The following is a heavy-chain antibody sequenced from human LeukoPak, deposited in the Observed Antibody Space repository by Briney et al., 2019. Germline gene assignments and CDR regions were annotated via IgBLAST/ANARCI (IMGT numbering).Heavy chain of an antibody. CDR1: GGSISSGSYY. Sequence: SETLYLTCTVSGGSISSGSYYWSWIRQPAGKGLEWIGRIYTSGSTNYNPSLKSRVTISVDTSKNQFSLKLSSVTAADTALYYCARDREQQLARGWFDPWGQGTLVTVSS. CDR3: ARDREQQLARGWFDP. CDR2: IYTSGST. D-gene: IGHD6-13*01. J-gene: IGHJ5*02. V-gene: IGHV4-61*02.